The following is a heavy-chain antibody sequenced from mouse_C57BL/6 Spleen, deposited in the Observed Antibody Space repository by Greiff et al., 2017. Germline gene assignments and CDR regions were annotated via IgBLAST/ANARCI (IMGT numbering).Heavy chain of an antibody. CDR3: ARSRKLGRGYFDV. J-gene: IGHJ1*03. CDR1: GYAFSSSW. D-gene: IGHD4-1*01. CDR2: IYPGDGDT. Sequence: QVQLQQSGPELVKPGASVTISCKASGYAFSSSWLNWLKQRPGTGLLWFGRIYPGDGDTNYNGKFKGKATLTADKSSSTANMQLSRLTSEDAAVYVCARSRKLGRGYFDVWGTGTTVTVSS. V-gene: IGHV1-82*01.